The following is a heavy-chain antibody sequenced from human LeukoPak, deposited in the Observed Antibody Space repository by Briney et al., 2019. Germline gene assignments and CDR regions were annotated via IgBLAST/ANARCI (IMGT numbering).Heavy chain of an antibody. CDR3: ARHDGYNYAYIDY. CDR2: IYYSGST. D-gene: IGHD5-18*01. Sequence: PSETLSLTCTVSGGSISSSSYYWGWIRQPPGTGLEWIGSIYYSGSTYYNPSLKSRVTISVDTSKNQFSLKLSSVTAADTAVYYCARHDGYNYAYIDYWGQGTLVTVSS. CDR1: GGSISSSSYY. J-gene: IGHJ4*02. V-gene: IGHV4-39*07.